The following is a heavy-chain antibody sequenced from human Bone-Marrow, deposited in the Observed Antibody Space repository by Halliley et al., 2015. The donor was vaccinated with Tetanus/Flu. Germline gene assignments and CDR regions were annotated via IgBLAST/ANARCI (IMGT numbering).Heavy chain of an antibody. J-gene: IGHJ4*02. D-gene: IGHD6-13*01. Sequence: GMGGIAMNHYTGTPHPNPPLNGRVSISMDTSKNQFSLKLSPVTTADTAVYYCAAAPNLNYFDFWGQGTLVSVSS. V-gene: IGHV4-59*01. CDR3: AAAPNLNYFDF. CDR2: NHYTGTP.